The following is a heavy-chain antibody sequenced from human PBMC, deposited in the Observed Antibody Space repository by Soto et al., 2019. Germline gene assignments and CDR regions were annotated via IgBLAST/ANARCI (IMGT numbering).Heavy chain of an antibody. J-gene: IGHJ4*02. D-gene: IGHD1-26*01. CDR2: LYYSGST. V-gene: IGHV4-61*01. Sequence: QVQLQESGPGLVKPSETLSLTCTVSGGSVSSGSYYWSWIRQPPGKGLEWIGYLYYSGSTNYNPPIKSRVTISVDTSKNQFSLKLSSVTAADTAVYYWARGPGIPVGGRRVGASHNDYWGQGTLVTVSS. CDR1: GGSVSSGSYY. CDR3: ARGPGIPVGGRRVGASHNDY.